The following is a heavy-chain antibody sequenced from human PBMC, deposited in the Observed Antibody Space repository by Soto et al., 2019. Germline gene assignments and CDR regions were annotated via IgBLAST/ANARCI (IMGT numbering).Heavy chain of an antibody. J-gene: IGHJ4*02. Sequence: QVQLVESGGGVVQPGRSLRLSCAASGFTFSSYAMHWVRQAPGKGLEWVAVISYDGSNKYYADSVKGRFTISRDNSKNTLYLQMNSLRAEDTAVYYCARVDYGDYQIDYWGQGTLVTVSS. CDR1: GFTFSSYA. D-gene: IGHD4-17*01. V-gene: IGHV3-30-3*01. CDR3: ARVDYGDYQIDY. CDR2: ISYDGSNK.